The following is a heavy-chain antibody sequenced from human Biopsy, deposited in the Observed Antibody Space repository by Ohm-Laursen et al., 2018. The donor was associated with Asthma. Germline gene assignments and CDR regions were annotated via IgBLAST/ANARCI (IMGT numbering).Heavy chain of an antibody. D-gene: IGHD3-22*01. CDR2: IRWNSATI. Sequence: SLRLSCTASGFTFDEYTMHWVRQAPGKGLEWVSGIRWNSATIGYADSVEGRFTISRDNAKNSVFLHMDSLRPEDTAFYYCAKVRSGWVITEPFDYWGQGVLVTVSS. CDR1: GFTFDEYT. V-gene: IGHV3-9*01. CDR3: AKVRSGWVITEPFDY. J-gene: IGHJ4*02.